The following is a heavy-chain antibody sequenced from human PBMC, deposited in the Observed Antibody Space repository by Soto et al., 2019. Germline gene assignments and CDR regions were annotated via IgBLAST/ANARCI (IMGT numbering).Heavy chain of an antibody. CDR3: ARKIGFGLPFDY. D-gene: IGHD3-3*01. J-gene: IGHJ4*02. Sequence: EVHLLESGGGLVQPGGSLRLSCAASGFIFNKYGMGWVRQAPGKGPEWVSVITGGGDMTNHADSVKGRFTISRDNSKNTLYLQLNSLRAEDTAVYYCARKIGFGLPFDYWGQGTLVTVSS. CDR2: ITGGGDMT. CDR1: GFIFNKYG. V-gene: IGHV3-23*01.